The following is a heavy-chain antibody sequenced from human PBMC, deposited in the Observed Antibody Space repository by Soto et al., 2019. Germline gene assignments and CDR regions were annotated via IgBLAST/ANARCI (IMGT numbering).Heavy chain of an antibody. J-gene: IGHJ6*02. CDR3: ARIGSGVWFGELKILTPSLYYYYGMDV. CDR2: IIPIFGTA. V-gene: IGHV1-69*13. CDR1: GGTFSSYA. Sequence: PGASVKVSCKASGGTFSSYAISWVRQAPGQGLEWMGGIIPIFGTANYAQKFQGRVTITADESTSTAYMELSSLRSEDTAVYYCARIGSGVWFGELKILTPSLYYYYGMDVWGQGTTVTVSS. D-gene: IGHD3-10*01.